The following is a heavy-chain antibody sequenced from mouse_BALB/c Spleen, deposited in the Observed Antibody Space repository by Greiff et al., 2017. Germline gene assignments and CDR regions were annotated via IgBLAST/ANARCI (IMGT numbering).Heavy chain of an antibody. CDR1: GSHIKDTY. CDR2: IDPANGNT. CDR3: ASGAD. V-gene: IGHV14-3*02. J-gene: IGHJ3*01. Sequence: EVQGVESGAELVKPGASVQLSCTAPGSHIKDTYMHWVKQRPEQGLEWIGRIDPANGNTKYDPKFQGKATITADTSSNTAYLQLSSLASEDTAVYYCASGADWGQGTLVTVSA.